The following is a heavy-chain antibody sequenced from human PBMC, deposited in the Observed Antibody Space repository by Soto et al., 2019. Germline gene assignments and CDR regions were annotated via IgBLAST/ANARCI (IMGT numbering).Heavy chain of an antibody. J-gene: IGHJ2*01. D-gene: IGHD3-22*01. CDR2: ISSSSSYI. CDR3: ARGGRYYYDSRYFDI. CDR1: GFTFSSYS. Sequence: GGSLRLSCAASGFTFSSYSMNWVRQAPGKGLEWVSSISSSSSYIYYADSVKGRFTISRDNAKNSLYLQMNSLRAEDTAVYYCARGGRYYYDSRYFDIWGRGTLVTVSS. V-gene: IGHV3-21*01.